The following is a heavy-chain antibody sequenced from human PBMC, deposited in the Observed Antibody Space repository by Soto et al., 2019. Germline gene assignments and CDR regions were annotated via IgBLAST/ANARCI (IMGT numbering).Heavy chain of an antibody. Sequence: GGSLRLSCAASGFTFSSYAMSWVRQAPGKGLEWVSAISGSGGSTYYADSVKGRFTISRDNSKNTLYLQMNSLRAEDTAVYYCAKYKYGIAVADRFDYWGQGTLVTAPQ. CDR3: AKYKYGIAVADRFDY. CDR2: ISGSGGST. V-gene: IGHV3-23*01. D-gene: IGHD6-19*01. CDR1: GFTFSSYA. J-gene: IGHJ4*02.